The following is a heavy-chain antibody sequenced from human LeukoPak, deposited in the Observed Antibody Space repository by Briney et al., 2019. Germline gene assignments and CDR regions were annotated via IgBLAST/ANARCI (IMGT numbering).Heavy chain of an antibody. V-gene: IGHV3-30-3*01. J-gene: IGHJ3*02. CDR2: ISYDGSNK. CDR1: GFTFSSYA. CDR3: ARVSIGVDAFDI. D-gene: IGHD3-3*01. Sequence: GESLTLSCAASGFTFSSYAMHWVRQAPGKGLEWVAVISYDGSNKYYADSVKGRFTISRDDSKNPLYLQMNSLRAEDAAVYYCARVSIGVDAFDIWGQGTMVTVSS.